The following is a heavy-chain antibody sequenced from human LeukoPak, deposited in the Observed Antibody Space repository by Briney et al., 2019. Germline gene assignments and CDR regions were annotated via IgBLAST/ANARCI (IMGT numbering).Heavy chain of an antibody. Sequence: GGSLRLSCAASGFTFSNYAMSWVRQAPGKGLVWVSRISNDGSSTDYADSVKGRFTISRDNAKNTLYLQMHSLRAEDTALYYCSYQRGGQVYWGQGTLVTVSS. D-gene: IGHD2-2*01. CDR2: ISNDGSST. J-gene: IGHJ4*02. CDR3: SYQRGGQVY. CDR1: GFTFSNYA. V-gene: IGHV3-74*01.